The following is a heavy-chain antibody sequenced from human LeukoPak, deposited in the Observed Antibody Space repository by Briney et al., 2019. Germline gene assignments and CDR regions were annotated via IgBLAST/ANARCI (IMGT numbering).Heavy chain of an antibody. CDR2: IRYDGSNK. D-gene: IGHD3-10*01. J-gene: IGHJ4*02. V-gene: IGHV3-30*02. CDR3: AKGGWGEEGYYFDY. CDR1: GFTFSSYG. Sequence: GGSLRLSCAASGFTFSSYGMHWVRQAPGKGLEWVAFIRYDGSNKYYADSVKGRFTISRDNSKNTLYLQMNSLRAEDTAVYYCAKGGWGEEGYYFDYWGQGTLVTVSS.